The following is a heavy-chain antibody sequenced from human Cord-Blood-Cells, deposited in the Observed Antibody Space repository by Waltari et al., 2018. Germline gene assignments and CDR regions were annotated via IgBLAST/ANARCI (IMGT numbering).Heavy chain of an antibody. J-gene: IGHJ4*02. V-gene: IGHV3-23*01. D-gene: IGHD6-13*01. CDR2: ISGSGGST. Sequence: EVQLLESGGGLVQLGGSLRLSCAASGFTFSSYAMSWVRQAPGRGLEWVSAISGSGGSTYYADSVKGRFTISRDNSKNMLYLQMNSLRAEDTAVYYCAKDLSVDAAGDYWGQGTLVTVSS. CDR1: GFTFSSYA. CDR3: AKDLSVDAAGDY.